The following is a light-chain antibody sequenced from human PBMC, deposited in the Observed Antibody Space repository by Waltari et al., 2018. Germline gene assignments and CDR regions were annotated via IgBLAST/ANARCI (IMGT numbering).Light chain of an antibody. CDR1: GRDVGGYDY. V-gene: IGLV2-14*03. CDR3: SSYTSSGVV. CDR2: DVY. Sequence: QSALTQPASVAGSLGQAIIISCTGTGRDVGGYDYVSWYQQYPGKAPRLIIYDVYNRPSGVSNRFSGSKSDNTASLTISGLQAEDESVYYCSSYTSSGVVFGGGTKLTVL. J-gene: IGLJ2*01.